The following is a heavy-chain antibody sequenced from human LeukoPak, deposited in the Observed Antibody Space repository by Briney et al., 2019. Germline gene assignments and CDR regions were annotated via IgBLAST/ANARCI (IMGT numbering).Heavy chain of an antibody. CDR1: GGSISSGSYY. D-gene: IGHD4-17*01. V-gene: IGHV4-61*02. Sequence: SETLSLTCTVSGGSISSGSYYWSWIRQPAGKGLEWIGRIYTSGSTNYNPSLKSRVTISVDTSKNQFSLKLTSVTTADTAIYYCARVGTVTSYWYFDLWGQGTLVTVSS. CDR3: ARVGTVTSYWYFDL. CDR2: IYTSGST. J-gene: IGHJ2*01.